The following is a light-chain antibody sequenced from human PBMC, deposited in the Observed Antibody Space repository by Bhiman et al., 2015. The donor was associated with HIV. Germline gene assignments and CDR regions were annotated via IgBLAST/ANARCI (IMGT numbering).Light chain of an antibody. J-gene: IGLJ1*01. V-gene: IGLV3-1*01. Sequence: SDELSQPPSVSVSPGQTATITCSGDELGDKYVCWYQQKPGQSPVLVIYQDNRRPSGIPERFSGSNSGNTATLTISGTQPMDEGDFYCQAWDSGYVFGPGTKVTVL. CDR3: QAWDSGYV. CDR2: QDN. CDR1: ELGDKY.